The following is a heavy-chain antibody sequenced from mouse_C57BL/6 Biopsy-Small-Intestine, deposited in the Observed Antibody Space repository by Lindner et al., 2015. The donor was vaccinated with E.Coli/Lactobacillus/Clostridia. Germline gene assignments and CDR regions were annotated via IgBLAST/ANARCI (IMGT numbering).Heavy chain of an antibody. Sequence: SVKVSCKASGYTFTSYGISWVRQAPGQGLEWMGWISAYNGNTNYAQKLQGRVTMTTDTSTSTAYMELRSLRSDDTAVYYCATFCSGGTCYNTLFDSWGQGTLVTVSS. CDR1: GYTFTSYG. CDR2: ISAYNGNT. D-gene: IGHD1-1*02. CDR3: ATFCSGGTCYNTLFDS. V-gene: IGHV1-74*01. J-gene: IGHJ4*01.